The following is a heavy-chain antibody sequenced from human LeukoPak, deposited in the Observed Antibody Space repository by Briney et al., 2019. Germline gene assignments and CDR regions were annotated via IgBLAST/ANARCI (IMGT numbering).Heavy chain of an antibody. CDR1: GFTFSTYS. CDR3: TKGSFTDASGYYYVQPFDY. Sequence: GGSLRLSCAASGFTFSTYSMNWVRQAPGKGLEWVSSISSSSSYIYYADSMKGRFIISRDNARNSLSLQMNTLRAEDTAFYYCTKGSFTDASGYYYVQPFDYWGLGTLVTVSS. D-gene: IGHD3-22*01. J-gene: IGHJ4*02. CDR2: ISSSSSYI. V-gene: IGHV3-21*04.